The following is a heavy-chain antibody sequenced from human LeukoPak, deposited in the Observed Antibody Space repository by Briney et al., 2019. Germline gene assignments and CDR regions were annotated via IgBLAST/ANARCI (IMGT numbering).Heavy chain of an antibody. CDR1: GYTFTSYD. D-gene: IGHD2-15*01. CDR3: ARFSPHCSGGSCYYVY. V-gene: IGHV1-8*01. Sequence: GASVKVSCKASGYTFTSYDINWVRQATGQGLEWMGWMNPNSGNTGYAQKFQGRVTMTRNTSISTAYMELSSLRSEDTAVYYCARFSPHCSGGSCYYVYWGQGTLVTVSS. J-gene: IGHJ4*02. CDR2: MNPNSGNT.